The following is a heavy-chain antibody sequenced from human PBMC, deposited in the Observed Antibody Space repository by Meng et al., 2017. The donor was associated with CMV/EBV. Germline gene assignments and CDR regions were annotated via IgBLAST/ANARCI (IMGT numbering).Heavy chain of an antibody. Sequence: GESLKISCAASGFTFDDYGMSWVRQAPGKGLEWVSGINWNGGSTGYADSVKGRFTISRDNAKNSLYLQMNSLRAEDTAVYYCARGGSYRAFDIWGQGTMVTVSS. J-gene: IGHJ3*02. D-gene: IGHD1-26*01. CDR3: ARGGSYRAFDI. CDR1: GFTFDDYG. CDR2: INWNGGST. V-gene: IGHV3-20*04.